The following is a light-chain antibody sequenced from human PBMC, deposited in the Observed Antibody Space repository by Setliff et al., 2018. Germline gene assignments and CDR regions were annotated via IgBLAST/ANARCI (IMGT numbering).Light chain of an antibody. J-gene: IGLJ1*01. Sequence: QSALTQPPSASGSPGQSVTISCTGATSDVGGYDYVSWYQQHPDKAPKLILYEVTKRPSGVPDRFSGSKSGNTASLTVSGLQADDEADYYCQSYDSSLSAYVFGTGTKVTVL. CDR2: EVT. CDR1: TSDVGGYDY. V-gene: IGLV2-8*01. CDR3: QSYDSSLSAYV.